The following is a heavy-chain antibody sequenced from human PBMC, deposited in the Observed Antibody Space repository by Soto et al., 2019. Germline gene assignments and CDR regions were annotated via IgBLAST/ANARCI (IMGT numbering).Heavy chain of an antibody. Sequence: ASETLSLTCTVSGGSISSSSYYWGWIRQPPGKGLEWIGSIYYSGSTYYNPSLKSRVTISVDTSKNQFSLKLSSLTAADTAVYYCARLNGYYDSSGYFPYGGQETLVTVSS. CDR1: GGSISSSSYY. V-gene: IGHV4-39*01. CDR3: ARLNGYYDSSGYFPY. D-gene: IGHD3-22*01. J-gene: IGHJ4*02. CDR2: IYYSGST.